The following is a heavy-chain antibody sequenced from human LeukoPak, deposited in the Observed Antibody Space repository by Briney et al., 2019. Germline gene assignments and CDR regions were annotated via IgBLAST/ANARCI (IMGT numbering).Heavy chain of an antibody. CDR3: ARDHYGIAVAGHYYYSYMDV. CDR2: IIPIFGTA. J-gene: IGHJ6*03. Sequence: SVKVSCKASGGTFSSYAISWVRQAPGQGLEWMGGIIPIFGTANYAQKFQGRVTITADKSTSTAYMELSSLRSEDTAVYYCARDHYGIAVAGHYYYSYMDVWGKGTTVTVSS. D-gene: IGHD6-19*01. V-gene: IGHV1-69*06. CDR1: GGTFSSYA.